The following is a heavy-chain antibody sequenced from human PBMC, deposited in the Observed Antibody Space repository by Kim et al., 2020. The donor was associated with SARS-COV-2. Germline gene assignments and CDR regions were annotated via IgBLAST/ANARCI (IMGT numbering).Heavy chain of an antibody. CDR2: IYYDGSNNY. Sequence: GGSLRLSCAASGFTFSNYGMHWVRQAPGKGLEWVAVIYYDGSNNYYYADSVKGRFTISRDNSKNALYLQMNSLRAEDTAVYYCARDLLGGLDYWGQGTLVTVSS. CDR3: ARDLLGGLDY. V-gene: IGHV3-33*08. J-gene: IGHJ4*02. D-gene: IGHD3-10*01. CDR1: GFTFSNYG.